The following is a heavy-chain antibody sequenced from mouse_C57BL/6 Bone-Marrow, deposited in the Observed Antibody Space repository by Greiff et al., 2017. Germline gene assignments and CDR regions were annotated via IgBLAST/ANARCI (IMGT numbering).Heavy chain of an antibody. CDR3: ARYPTTVGDYFDY. D-gene: IGHD1-1*01. V-gene: IGHV7-3*01. CDR1: GFTFTDYY. Sequence: EVKLVESGGGLVQPGGSLSLSCAASGFTFTDYYMSWVRQPPGKALEWLGFIRNKANGYTTEYSASVKGRFTISRDNSQSILYLQMNALRAEDSATYYCARYPTTVGDYFDYWGQGTTLTVSS. J-gene: IGHJ2*01. CDR2: IRNKANGYTT.